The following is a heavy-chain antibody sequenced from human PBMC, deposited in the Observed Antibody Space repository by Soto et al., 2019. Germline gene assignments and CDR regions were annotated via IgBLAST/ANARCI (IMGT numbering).Heavy chain of an antibody. CDR2: IYYSGST. Sequence: PSETLSLTCTVSGGSISSYYWSWTRQPPGKGLEWIGYIYYSGSTNYNPSLKSRVTISVDTSKNQFSLKLSSVTAADTAVYYCASLVSLFGVISTSYFQHWGQGTPVTVSS. CDR3: ASLVSLFGVISTSYFQH. CDR1: GGSISSYY. V-gene: IGHV4-59*01. D-gene: IGHD3-3*01. J-gene: IGHJ1*01.